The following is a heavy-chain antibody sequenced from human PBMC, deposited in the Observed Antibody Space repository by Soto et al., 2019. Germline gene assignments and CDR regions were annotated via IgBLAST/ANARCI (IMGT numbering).Heavy chain of an antibody. CDR1: GFTFSSYG. CDR2: IWYDGSNK. J-gene: IGHJ6*02. CDR3: ARDLPAAARLNGMDV. D-gene: IGHD6-6*01. Sequence: PGGSLRLSCAASGFTFSSYGMHWVRQAPGKGLEWVAVIWYDGSNKYYADSVKGRFTISRDNSKNTLYLQMNSLRAEDTAVYYCARDLPAAARLNGMDVWGQGTTVTVSS. V-gene: IGHV3-33*08.